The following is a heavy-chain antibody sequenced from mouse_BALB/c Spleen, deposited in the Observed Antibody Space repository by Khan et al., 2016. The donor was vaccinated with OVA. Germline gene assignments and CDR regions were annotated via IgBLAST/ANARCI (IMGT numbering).Heavy chain of an antibody. D-gene: IGHD2-1*01. CDR1: GYTFTDYD. CDR3: AKSFYGNSYAMDY. V-gene: IGHV1-77*01. CDR2: IYPGSGST. J-gene: IGHJ4*01. Sequence: QVRLQQSGPELVKPGASVKMSCKTSGYTFTDYDIRWVKQRTGQGLEWIGEIYPGSGSTYYNEKFKGKATLTADKSSNTAYMQLSSLTSEDSAVYLCAKSFYGNSYAMDYWGQGTAVTVSS.